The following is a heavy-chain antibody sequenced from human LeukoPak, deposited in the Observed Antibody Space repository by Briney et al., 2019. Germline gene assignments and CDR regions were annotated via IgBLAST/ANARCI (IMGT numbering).Heavy chain of an antibody. V-gene: IGHV3-30*02. CDR1: GFTFSSYG. Sequence: GGSLRLSCAASGFTFSSYGMHWVRQAPGKGLAWVAFIRYDGSNKYYADSVKGRFTISRDNSKNTLYLQMNSLRAEDTAVYYCAKDYLAGGSYYMFHWGQGTLVTVSS. CDR3: AKDYLAGGSYYMFH. J-gene: IGHJ4*02. D-gene: IGHD1-26*01. CDR2: IRYDGSNK.